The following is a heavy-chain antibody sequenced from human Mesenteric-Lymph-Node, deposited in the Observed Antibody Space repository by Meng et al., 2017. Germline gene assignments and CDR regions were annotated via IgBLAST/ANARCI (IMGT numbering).Heavy chain of an antibody. Sequence: QRQLQASGPGLVKPSGTLSLTCAVSGGSISISTWWSWVRQPPGKGLEWIGEIYHSGGTNYNPSLRGRVTISLDKSKNQFSLTLRSVTAADTAVYYCARDPYATGWAGWGQGTLVTVSS. D-gene: IGHD6-19*01. V-gene: IGHV4-4*02. CDR1: GGSISISTW. J-gene: IGHJ4*02. CDR2: IYHSGGT. CDR3: ARDPYATGWAG.